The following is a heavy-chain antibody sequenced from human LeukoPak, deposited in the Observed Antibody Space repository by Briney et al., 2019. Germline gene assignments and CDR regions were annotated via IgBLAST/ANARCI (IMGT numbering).Heavy chain of an antibody. CDR1: GFTFSGSA. D-gene: IGHD6-19*01. CDR2: IRSKTNNYAT. J-gene: IGHJ6*02. CDR3: TSRRYGSGWPDYYYDGMDV. V-gene: IGHV3-73*01. Sequence: GGSLKLTCAASGFTFSGSAMHWVRQASGKGLEWVGRIRSKTNNYATAYAASVKGRFTISRDDSKNTAYLQMNSLKTEDTAVYYCTSRRYGSGWPDYYYDGMDVWGQGTTVTFSS.